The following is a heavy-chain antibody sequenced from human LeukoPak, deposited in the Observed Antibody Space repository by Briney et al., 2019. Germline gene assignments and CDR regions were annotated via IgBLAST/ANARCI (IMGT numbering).Heavy chain of an antibody. CDR1: GGSISSYY. V-gene: IGHV4-4*07. D-gene: IGHD3-10*01. CDR2: FYISGST. J-gene: IGHJ5*02. Sequence: SQTLSLTCTVSGGSISSYYWSWIRQPAGKGLEWIGRFYISGSTNHNPSLKSRIAMSVDTSKNQFSLKLTSVTAADTAVYYCVRDRYYYGSGSPGWLDPWGQGTLVTVSS. CDR3: VRDRYYYGSGSPGWLDP.